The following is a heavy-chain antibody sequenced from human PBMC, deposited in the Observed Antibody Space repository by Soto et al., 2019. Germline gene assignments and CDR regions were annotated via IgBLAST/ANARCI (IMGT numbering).Heavy chain of an antibody. CDR1: GGSFSGYY. J-gene: IGHJ1*01. D-gene: IGHD3-16*02. V-gene: IGHV4-34*01. CDR2: INHSGGST. Sequence: QVQLQQWGAGLLKPSETLSLTCAVYGGSFSGYYWSWIRQPPGKGLEWIGEINHSGGSTSYAQKFQGRVTMTRDTSTSTVYMELSSLRSEDTAVYYCARERPPPGAIGLQHWGQGTLVTVSS. CDR3: ARERPPPGAIGLQH.